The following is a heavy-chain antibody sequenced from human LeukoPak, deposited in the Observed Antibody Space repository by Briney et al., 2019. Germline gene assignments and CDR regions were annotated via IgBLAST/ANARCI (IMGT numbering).Heavy chain of an antibody. CDR3: ARGRYYYDSTGYYFDY. Sequence: PSETLSLTCTVSGGSITSYYWSWIRQPAGKGLEWIGRIHTSGSTNYNPSLKSRVTMSEDTSKNQFSLKLSSVAAADTAVYYCARGRYYYDSTGYYFDYWGQGTLVTVSS. V-gene: IGHV4-4*07. CDR2: IHTSGST. D-gene: IGHD3-22*01. CDR1: GGSITSYY. J-gene: IGHJ4*02.